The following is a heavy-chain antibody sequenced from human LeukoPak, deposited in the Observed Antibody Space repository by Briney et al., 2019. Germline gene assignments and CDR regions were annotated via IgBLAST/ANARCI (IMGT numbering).Heavy chain of an antibody. CDR1: GFTFSSYA. J-gene: IGHJ4*02. CDR2: ISGSGGST. D-gene: IGHD4-17*01. V-gene: IGHV3-23*01. CDR3: AKGDYGDYGVNS. Sequence: GGSLRLSCAASGFTFSSYAMSWVRQAPGKGLEWVSAISGSGGSTYYADSVRGRFTISRDNSKNTLYLQMSSLRVEDTAIYYCAKGDYGDYGVNSWGQGTLVTVSS.